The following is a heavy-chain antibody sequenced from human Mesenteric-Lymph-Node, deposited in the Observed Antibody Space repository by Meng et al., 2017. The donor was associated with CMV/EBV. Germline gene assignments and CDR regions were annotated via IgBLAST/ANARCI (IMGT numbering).Heavy chain of an antibody. J-gene: IGHJ5*02. V-gene: IGHV4-61*08. CDR3: AAGGPTRGSGGWFDP. CDR2: IYYSGST. Sequence: SQTRSLTGTVSGGSISSGGYYWSWIRQHPGKGLEWIGYIYYSGSTNYNPSLKSRVTISVDTSKNQFSLKLSSVTAADTAVYYCAAGGPTRGSGGWFDPWGQGTLVTVSS. D-gene: IGHD3-10*01. CDR1: GGSISSGGYY.